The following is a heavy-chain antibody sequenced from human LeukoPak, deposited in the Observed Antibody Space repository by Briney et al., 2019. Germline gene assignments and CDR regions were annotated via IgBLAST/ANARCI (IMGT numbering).Heavy chain of an antibody. Sequence: SETLSLTCTVSGGSISSYYWSWIRQPPGKGLEWIGYIFYTGSTNYNPSLKSRVTISVLTSKNRFSLKLSSVTAADTAVYYCARGSVLLSMDVWGKGTTVTVSS. CDR3: ARGSVLLSMDV. CDR1: GGSISSYY. CDR2: IFYTGST. J-gene: IGHJ6*03. V-gene: IGHV4-59*01. D-gene: IGHD3-10*01.